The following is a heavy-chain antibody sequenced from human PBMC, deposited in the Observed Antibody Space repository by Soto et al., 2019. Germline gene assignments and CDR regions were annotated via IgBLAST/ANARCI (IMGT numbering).Heavy chain of an antibody. Sequence: QGQLQESGPGVVKPSQTLSLTCTVSGGYIRSGGYYWTWIRQRPGGGLEWLAYIDSSGTTFYNSSLGSRVIISVDTSKNEFYLKLTSVTPADTAVYFCARSPPRGTDIWGQGTLITVSP. CDR1: GGYIRSGGYY. CDR3: ARSPPRGTDI. D-gene: IGHD2-21*02. J-gene: IGHJ4*02. CDR2: IDSSGTT. V-gene: IGHV4-31*03.